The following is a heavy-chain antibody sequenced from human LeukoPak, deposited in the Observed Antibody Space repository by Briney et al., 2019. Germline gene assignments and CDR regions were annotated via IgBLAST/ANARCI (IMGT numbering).Heavy chain of an antibody. CDR2: IYYSGST. V-gene: IGHV4-39*07. CDR1: GGSISSSSYY. CDR3: ARTYYYYYYMDV. J-gene: IGHJ6*03. Sequence: SETLSLTCTVSGGSISSSSYYWGWIRQPPGKGLEWIGSIYYSGSTNYNPSLKSRVTISVDTSKNQFSLKLSSVTAADTAVYYCARTYYYYYYMDVWGKGTTVTVSS.